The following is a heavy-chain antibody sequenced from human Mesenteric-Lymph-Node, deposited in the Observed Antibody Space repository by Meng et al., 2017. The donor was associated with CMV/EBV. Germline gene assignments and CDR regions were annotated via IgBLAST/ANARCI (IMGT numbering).Heavy chain of an antibody. J-gene: IGHJ6*02. CDR1: GFTFSSYW. D-gene: IGHD2-2*01. CDR3: ASPSSLLWPYYGMDV. Sequence: GGSLRLSCAASGFTFSSYWMHWVRQAPGKGLVWVSRINSDGSSTSYADSVKGRFTISRDNAKNTLYLQMNSLRAEDTAVYYCASPSSLLWPYYGMDVWGQGTTVTVSS. V-gene: IGHV3-74*01. CDR2: INSDGSST.